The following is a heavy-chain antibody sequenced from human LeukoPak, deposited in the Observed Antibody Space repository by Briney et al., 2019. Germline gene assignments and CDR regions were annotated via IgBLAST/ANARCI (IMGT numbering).Heavy chain of an antibody. CDR3: GEGRKGAWFPNY. CDR2: LNQDGSEK. CDR1: GFTLGAYW. J-gene: IGHJ4*02. Sequence: RGSLRLSCAAPGFTLGAYWMTWVRQAPGKGLEWVANLNQDGSEKYHVDSGKGRFTISRDNAKNSLYLQMNGLRAEDTAVYYCGEGRKGAWFPNYWGQGTLVTVSS. V-gene: IGHV3-7*05. D-gene: IGHD3-10*01.